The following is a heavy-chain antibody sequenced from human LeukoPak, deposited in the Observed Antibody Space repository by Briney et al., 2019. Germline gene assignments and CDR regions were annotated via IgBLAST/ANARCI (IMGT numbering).Heavy chain of an antibody. V-gene: IGHV4-34*01. CDR1: GGSFSGYY. D-gene: IGHD1-26*01. J-gene: IGHJ4*02. Sequence: SETLSLTCAVYGGSFSGYYWSWIRQPPGKGLEWIGEINHSGSTNYNPSLKSRVTISVDTSKNQFSLKLSSVTAADTAVYYCARDRVGGSFIDYWGQGTLVTVSS. CDR3: ARDRVGGSFIDY. CDR2: INHSGST.